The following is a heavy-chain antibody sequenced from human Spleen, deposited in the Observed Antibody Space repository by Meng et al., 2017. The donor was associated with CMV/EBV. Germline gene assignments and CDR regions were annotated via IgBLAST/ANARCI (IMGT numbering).Heavy chain of an antibody. J-gene: IGHJ4*02. V-gene: IGHV3-11*04. CDR1: GFSFSDYY. CDR2: IIESATTI. CDR3: ARGMSIAAPRFFVY. Sequence: GESLKISCAASGFSFSDYYMSWIRQAPGRGLEWVSYIIESATTIYYADSVKGRFTISRDNAKNSLYLQMNSLRAEDTALYYCARGMSIAAPRFFVYWGQGALVTVSS. D-gene: IGHD6-6*01.